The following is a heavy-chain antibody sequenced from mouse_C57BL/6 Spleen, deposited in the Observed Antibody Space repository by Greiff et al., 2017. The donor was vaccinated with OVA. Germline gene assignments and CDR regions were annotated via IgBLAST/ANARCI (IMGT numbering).Heavy chain of an antibody. J-gene: IGHJ4*01. V-gene: IGHV5-16*01. D-gene: IGHD2-4*01. CDR1: GFTFSDYY. CDR2: INYDGSST. CDR3: ARTDYDYDVYAMDY. Sequence: EVMLVESEGGLVQPGSSMKLSCTASGFTFSDYYMAWVRQVPEKGLEWVANINYDGSSTYYLDSLKSRFIISRDNAKNILYLQMSSLKSEDTATYYCARTDYDYDVYAMDYWGQGTSVTVSS.